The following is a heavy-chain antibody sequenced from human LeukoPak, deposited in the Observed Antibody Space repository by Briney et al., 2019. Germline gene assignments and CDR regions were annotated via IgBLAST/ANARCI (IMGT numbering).Heavy chain of an antibody. V-gene: IGHV4-59*01. J-gene: IGHJ3*02. CDR1: GGSISSYY. CDR2: IYYSGST. D-gene: IGHD6-19*01. Sequence: SETLSLTCTVSGGSISSYYWSWIRQPPGKGLEWIGYIYYSGSTNYNPSLKSRVTIPVDTSKNQFSLKLSSVTAADTAVYYCALAGGLDDAFDIWGQGTMVTVSS. CDR3: ALAGGLDDAFDI.